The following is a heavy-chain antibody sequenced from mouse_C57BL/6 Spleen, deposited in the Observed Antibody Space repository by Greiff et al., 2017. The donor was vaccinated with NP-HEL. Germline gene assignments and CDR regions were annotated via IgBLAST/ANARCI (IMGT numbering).Heavy chain of an antibody. CDR1: GYTFTDYY. V-gene: IGHV1-26*01. Sequence: EVQLQQSGPELVKPGASVKISCKASGYTFTDYYMNWVKQSHGKSLEWIGDINPNNGGTSYNQKFKGKATLTVDKSSSTAYMELRSLTSEDSAVYYCARAYGSSPYWGQGTTLTVSS. D-gene: IGHD1-1*01. CDR2: INPNNGGT. CDR3: ARAYGSSPY. J-gene: IGHJ2*01.